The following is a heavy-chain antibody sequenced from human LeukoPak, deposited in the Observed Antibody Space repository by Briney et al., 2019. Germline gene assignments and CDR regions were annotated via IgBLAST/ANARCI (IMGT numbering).Heavy chain of an antibody. CDR1: GFTFSSYA. J-gene: IGHJ6*02. Sequence: GRSLRLSCAASGFTFSSYAMHWVRQAPGKGLEWVAVISYDGSNKYYADSVKGRLTISRDNSKNTLYLQMNSLRAEDTAVYYCARERSNYDFWSGYSNYYYGMDVWGQGTTVTVSS. D-gene: IGHD3-3*01. CDR2: ISYDGSNK. V-gene: IGHV3-30-3*01. CDR3: ARERSNYDFWSGYSNYYYGMDV.